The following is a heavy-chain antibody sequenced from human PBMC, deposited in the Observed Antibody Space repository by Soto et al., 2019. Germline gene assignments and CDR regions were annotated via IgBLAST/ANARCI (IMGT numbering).Heavy chain of an antibody. CDR3: AKGGSAYCSGGTCYHPFDY. D-gene: IGHD2-15*01. V-gene: IGHV3-23*01. Sequence: GGSLRLSFAASGFTFTNYAMNWVRQTPGKGLEWVSTISGSGGNTFYADAVKGRFTISRYNSKNTLYLQMNSLGAEDTAVYYCAKGGSAYCSGGTCYHPFDYWGQGTLVTVSS. CDR2: ISGSGGNT. CDR1: GFTFTNYA. J-gene: IGHJ4*02.